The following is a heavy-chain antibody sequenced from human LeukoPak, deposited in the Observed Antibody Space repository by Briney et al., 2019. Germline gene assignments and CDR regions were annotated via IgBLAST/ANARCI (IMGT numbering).Heavy chain of an antibody. V-gene: IGHV3-23*01. CDR3: AKCGLHTFGLYLY. Sequence: GGSLRLSCAASGFTFSSYAMSWVRQAPGKGLEWVSAISGSGNYTYYADSVRGRFTISRDNSKNTLSLQMNSLRAEDTAVYYCAKCGLHTFGLYLYWGQGTLVSLSS. CDR1: GFTFSSYA. J-gene: IGHJ4*02. D-gene: IGHD6-19*01. CDR2: ISGSGNYT.